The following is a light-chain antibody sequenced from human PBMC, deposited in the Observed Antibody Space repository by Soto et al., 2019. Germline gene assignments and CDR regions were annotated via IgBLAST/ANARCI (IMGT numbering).Light chain of an antibody. J-gene: IGKJ4*02. CDR3: QKYNSAPLT. V-gene: IGKV1-5*03. Sequence: DIQMTQSPSTLSASVGDRVTITCRASQSISSWLAWNQQKPGKAPKVLIYKASSLESGVPSRFSGSGSGTDFTLTISSLQPEDVAAYYCQKYNSAPLTFGGETKVEIK. CDR1: QSISSW. CDR2: KAS.